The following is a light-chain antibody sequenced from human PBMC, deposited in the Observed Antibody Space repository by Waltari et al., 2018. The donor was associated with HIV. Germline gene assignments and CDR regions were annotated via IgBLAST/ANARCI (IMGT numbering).Light chain of an antibody. Sequence: QSALTQPRSVSGSPGQSVTTSCTGTSSDVGTYNYVSWYQQHPGKAPTLMIYDVNKRPSGVPDRFSGSKSGNTASLTISGLQADDEADYYCCSYAGSYTWVFGGGTKLTVL. J-gene: IGLJ3*02. CDR2: DVN. V-gene: IGLV2-11*01. CDR3: CSYAGSYTWV. CDR1: SSDVGTYNY.